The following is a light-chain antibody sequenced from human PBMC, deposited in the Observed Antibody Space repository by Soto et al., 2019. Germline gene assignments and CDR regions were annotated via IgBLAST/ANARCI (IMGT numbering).Light chain of an antibody. V-gene: IGKV1-5*01. J-gene: IGKJ1*01. Sequence: DIQLTPSPSTLSATAGARVTITCRASQSISSWLAWYQPTPGKAPKLLIYDASNLDSGVPSRFSGGGSGTEFSLTISNLQPDDSATYYCQQYENYWTFGQGTKVDI. CDR1: QSISSW. CDR2: DAS. CDR3: QQYENYWT.